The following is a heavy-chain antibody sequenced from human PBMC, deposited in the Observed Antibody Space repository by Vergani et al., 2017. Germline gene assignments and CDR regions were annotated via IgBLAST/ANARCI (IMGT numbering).Heavy chain of an antibody. CDR1: GFIFSSYA. D-gene: IGHD3-16*01. Sequence: QVQLVESGGGVVQPGRSLRLSCAAPGFIFSSYAMHWVRQAPGKGLEWVAVISYDGNYKYYADSVKGRFTSSRDDSKNTLYLEMNSLRGEDTALYYCARGEGADYYYSLDVWGEGTTVTVSS. V-gene: IGHV3-30-3*01. CDR2: ISYDGNYK. J-gene: IGHJ6*03. CDR3: ARGEGADYYYSLDV.